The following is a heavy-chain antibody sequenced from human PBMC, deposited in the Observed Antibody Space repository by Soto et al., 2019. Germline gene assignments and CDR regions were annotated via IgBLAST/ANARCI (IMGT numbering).Heavy chain of an antibody. CDR3: ARDGSYGYYYGMDV. CDR1: GFTFSSFG. D-gene: IGHD5-18*01. J-gene: IGHJ6*02. Sequence: GGSLRLSCAASGFTFSSFGMYWVRQAPGKGLEWVAVIWYDGSNKYYADSVKGRFTISRDNSKNTLYLQMNSLRAEDTAVYYCARDGSYGYYYGMDVWGQGTTVTVSS. V-gene: IGHV3-33*07. CDR2: IWYDGSNK.